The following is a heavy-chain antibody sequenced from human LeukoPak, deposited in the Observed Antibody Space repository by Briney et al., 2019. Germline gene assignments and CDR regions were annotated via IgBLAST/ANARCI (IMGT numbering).Heavy chain of an antibody. Sequence: GGSLRLSCAASGFTFSNYAMSWVRQAPGQGLEWVSGISGSGDNTLYADSVKGRFTISRDNSKNTLYLEMNSLRAEDTAIYYCAKMKGHPLPKYYMDVWGQGTTVTVSS. J-gene: IGHJ6*01. V-gene: IGHV3-23*01. CDR1: GFTFSNYA. CDR2: ISGSGDNT. CDR3: AKMKGHPLPKYYMDV. D-gene: IGHD1-26*01.